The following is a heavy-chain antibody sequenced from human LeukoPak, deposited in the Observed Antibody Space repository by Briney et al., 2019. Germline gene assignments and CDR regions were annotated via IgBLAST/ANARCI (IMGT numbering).Heavy chain of an antibody. CDR2: ISSSSSYI. J-gene: IGHJ4*02. CDR1: GFTFSSYG. D-gene: IGHD2-2*01. V-gene: IGHV3-21*01. Sequence: GGSLRLSCAASGFTFSSYGMTWVRQAPGKGLEWVSSISSSSSYIYYADSVKGRFTISRDNAKNSLYLQMNSLRAEDTAVYYCATIGDIVVVPAAPGDYWGQGTLVTVSS. CDR3: ATIGDIVVVPAAPGDY.